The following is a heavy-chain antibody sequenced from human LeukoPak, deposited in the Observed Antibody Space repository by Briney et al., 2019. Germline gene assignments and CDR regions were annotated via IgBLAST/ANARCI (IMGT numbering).Heavy chain of an antibody. D-gene: IGHD3-16*01. CDR2: IYTSGST. J-gene: IGHJ4*02. CDR3: ARGGPRVDY. Sequence: PSETLSLTCTVSGGSISSGSYYWSWIRQPAGKGLEWIGRIYTSGSTNYNTSLKSRVTISVDTSKNQFSLKLSSVTAADTAVYYCARGGPRVDYWGQGTLVTVSS. V-gene: IGHV4-61*02. CDR1: GGSISSGSYY.